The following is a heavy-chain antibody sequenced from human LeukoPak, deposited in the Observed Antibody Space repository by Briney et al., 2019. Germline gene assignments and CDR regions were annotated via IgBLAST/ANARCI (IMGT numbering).Heavy chain of an antibody. Sequence: ASVTVSFKASGYTFVNYGVTWVRQAPGQGREGMGWISVYNGDTKYAQNLQGRVTLTTDTSTSTAYMELRSLRSDDTAVYYCVRGGGFNSGFEYWGQGTLVIVSS. V-gene: IGHV1-18*04. D-gene: IGHD3-10*01. CDR2: ISVYNGDT. CDR3: VRGGGFNSGFEY. CDR1: GYTFVNYG. J-gene: IGHJ4*02.